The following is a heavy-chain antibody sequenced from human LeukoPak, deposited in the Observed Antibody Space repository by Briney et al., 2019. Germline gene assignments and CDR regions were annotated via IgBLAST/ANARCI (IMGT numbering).Heavy chain of an antibody. D-gene: IGHD3/OR15-3a*01. CDR3: AKDLSSGTGRGFDH. V-gene: IGHV3-23*01. CDR1: GFPFSAYA. J-gene: IGHJ4*02. Sequence: PGGSLRLSRVASGFPFSAYAMSWVRQAPNKGLEWVSGIRGSGDPAYYAESVKGRFTVYRDNFRNIVYLQMNSLRAEDTALYYCAKDLSSGTGRGFDHWGQGTLVSVSS. CDR2: IRGSGDPA.